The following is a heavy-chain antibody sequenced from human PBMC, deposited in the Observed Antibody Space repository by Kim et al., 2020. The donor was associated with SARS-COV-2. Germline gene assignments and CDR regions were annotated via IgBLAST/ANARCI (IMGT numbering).Heavy chain of an antibody. CDR1: GGSISSSSYY. Sequence: SETLSLTCTVSGGSISSSSYYWGWIRQPPGKGLEWIGSIYYSGSTYYNPSLKSRVTISVDTSKNQFSLKLSSVTAADTAVYYCATTRQQLVRLAVYWGQGTLVTVSS. J-gene: IGHJ4*02. CDR2: IYYSGST. D-gene: IGHD6-13*01. V-gene: IGHV4-39*01. CDR3: ATTRQQLVRLAVY.